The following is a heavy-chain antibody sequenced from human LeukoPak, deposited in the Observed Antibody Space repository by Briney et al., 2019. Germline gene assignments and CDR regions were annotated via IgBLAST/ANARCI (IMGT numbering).Heavy chain of an antibody. CDR2: INHSGST. CDR3: ARASHYCSSTSCYYYYYYYYMDV. V-gene: IGHV4-34*01. Sequence: PSETLSLTCAVYGGSFSGYYWSWIRQPPGKGLEWIGEINHSGSTNYNPSLKSRVTISVDTSKNQFSLKLSSVTAADTAVYYCARASHYCSSTSCYYYYYYYYMDVWGKGTTVTVSS. D-gene: IGHD2-2*01. CDR1: GGSFSGYY. J-gene: IGHJ6*03.